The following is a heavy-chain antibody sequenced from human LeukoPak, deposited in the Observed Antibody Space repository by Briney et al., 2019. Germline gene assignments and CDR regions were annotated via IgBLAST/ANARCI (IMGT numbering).Heavy chain of an antibody. D-gene: IGHD6-25*01. V-gene: IGHV4-59*02. Sequence: SETLSLTCTVSSGSVDSYYWGWIRQPPGKGLEWIGYIYYSGSTNYNPSLKSRVTISVDTSKNQFSLKLSSVTAADTAVYYCARGQAAVGYWGQGTLVTVSS. CDR2: IYYSGST. J-gene: IGHJ4*02. CDR1: SGSVDSYY. CDR3: ARGQAAVGY.